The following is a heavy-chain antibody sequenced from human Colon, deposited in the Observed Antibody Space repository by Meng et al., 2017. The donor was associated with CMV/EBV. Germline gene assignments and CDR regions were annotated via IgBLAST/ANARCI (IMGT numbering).Heavy chain of an antibody. D-gene: IGHD3-22*01. V-gene: IGHV1-2*02. CDR2: INPNSGGT. Sequence: VELVESGAEVKKPGASVKVSCKASGYTFTGYYMHWVRQAPGQGLEWMGWINPNSGGTNYAQKFQGRVTMTRDTSISTAYMELSRLRSDDTAVYYCATVSSGYYLYFQHWGQGTLVTVFS. CDR3: ATVSSGYYLYFQH. J-gene: IGHJ1*01. CDR1: GYTFTGYY.